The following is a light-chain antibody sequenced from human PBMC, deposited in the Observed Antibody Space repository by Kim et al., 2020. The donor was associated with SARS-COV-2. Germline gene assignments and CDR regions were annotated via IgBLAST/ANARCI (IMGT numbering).Light chain of an antibody. CDR1: KLGDKY. CDR3: QAWDSSTGV. CDR2: QDS. J-gene: IGLJ3*02. Sequence: SYELTQPPSVSVSPGQTASITCSGDKLGDKYACWYQQKPGQSPVLVIYQDSKRPSGIPERFSGSNSGNTATLTISGTQAMDEADYYCQAWDSSTGVFGGGTQLTLL. V-gene: IGLV3-1*01.